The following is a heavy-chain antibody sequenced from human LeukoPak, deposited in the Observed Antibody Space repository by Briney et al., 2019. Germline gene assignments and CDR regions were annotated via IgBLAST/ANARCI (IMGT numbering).Heavy chain of an antibody. J-gene: IGHJ6*02. V-gene: IGHV1-46*01. CDR3: AREPVVVPVAFKVDGMDV. D-gene: IGHD2-2*01. Sequence: ASVKVSCKATGYTFTSHYMHWVRQAPGQGLEGMGIINPSGGGTSYSQKFQDRVTMTRDTSTSTVYMELSSLRSEDTAVYYCAREPVVVPVAFKVDGMDVWGQGTTVTVSS. CDR1: GYTFTSHY. CDR2: INPSGGGT.